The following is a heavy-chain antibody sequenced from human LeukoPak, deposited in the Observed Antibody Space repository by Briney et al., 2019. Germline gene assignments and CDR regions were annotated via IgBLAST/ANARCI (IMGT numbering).Heavy chain of an antibody. D-gene: IGHD3-10*01. V-gene: IGHV1-2*02. CDR1: GYTFTGYY. Sequence: ASVKVSCKASGYTFTGYYMHWVRQAPGQELEWMGWINPNSGGTNYAQKFQGRVTMTRDTSTSTVYMELSSLRSEDTAVYYCARGPRITLVRGGQWYYYMDVWGKGTTVTISS. CDR3: ARGPRITLVRGGQWYYYMDV. J-gene: IGHJ6*03. CDR2: INPNSGGT.